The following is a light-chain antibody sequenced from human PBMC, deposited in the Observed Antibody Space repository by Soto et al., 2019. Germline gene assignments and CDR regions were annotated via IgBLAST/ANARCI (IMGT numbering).Light chain of an antibody. CDR2: GAS. V-gene: IGKV3-20*01. CDR3: HQYGSSPMYT. Sequence: EIVLTQSPGTLSFSPGERATLSCRASQSVSSSYLAWYQQKPGQAPRLLIYGASSRATGIPDRCSGSGSGTDFTLTISRLEPEDFAVYYCHQYGSSPMYTFGQGTKLEIK. J-gene: IGKJ2*01. CDR1: QSVSSSY.